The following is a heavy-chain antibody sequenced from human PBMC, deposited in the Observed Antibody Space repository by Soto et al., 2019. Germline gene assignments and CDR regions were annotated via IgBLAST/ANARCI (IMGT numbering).Heavy chain of an antibody. CDR3: ARNRIHYYDSSGYQNPRFDY. D-gene: IGHD3-22*01. J-gene: IGHJ4*01. V-gene: IGHV4-34*01. CDR2: INHSGST. Sequence: PSETLSLTCAVYGGSFSGYYWSWIRQPPGKGLEWIGEINHSGSTNYNPSLKSRVTISVDTSKNQFSLKLSSVTAADTAVYYFARNRIHYYDSSGYQNPRFDYWGHGTLVTVSS. CDR1: GGSFSGYY.